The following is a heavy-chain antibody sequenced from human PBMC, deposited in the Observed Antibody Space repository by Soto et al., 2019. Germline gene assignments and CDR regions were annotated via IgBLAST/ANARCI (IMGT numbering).Heavy chain of an antibody. D-gene: IGHD2-2*01. CDR1: SGSISSSNW. Sequence: QVQLQESGPGLVKPSGTLSLTCAVSSGSISSSNWWSWVRQPPGKGLEWIGEIYHSGSTNYNPSLKSLVTISVDKSKYQFSLKLSSVTAADTAVYYCASAYCSSTSCYFKRAFDIWGQGTMVTVSS. CDR3: ASAYCSSTSCYFKRAFDI. V-gene: IGHV4-4*02. J-gene: IGHJ3*02. CDR2: IYHSGST.